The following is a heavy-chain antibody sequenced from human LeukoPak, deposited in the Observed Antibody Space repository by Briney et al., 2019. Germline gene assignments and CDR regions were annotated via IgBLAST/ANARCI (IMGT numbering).Heavy chain of an antibody. D-gene: IGHD3-10*01. CDR3: AKSSETYHYDY. J-gene: IGHJ4*02. CDR1: GFTFSSYV. CDR2: IDDSGVTT. Sequence: PGGTLRLSCEASGFTFSSYVMNWVRQAPGKGLEWVSTIDDSGVTTYYADSVKGRFTISRDDSKSTLFLQMNSLRAEDTAIYCCAKSSETYHYDYWGQGILVTVSS. V-gene: IGHV3-23*01.